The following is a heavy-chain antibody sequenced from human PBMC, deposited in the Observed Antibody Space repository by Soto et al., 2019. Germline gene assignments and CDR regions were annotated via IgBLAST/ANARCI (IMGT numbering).Heavy chain of an antibody. CDR1: GGSISSYY. CDR2: IYYSGST. CDR3: ARFNWYFDL. Sequence: QVQLQESGPGLVKPSETLSLTCTVSGGSISSYYWSWIRQPPGKGLEWIGYIYYSGSTSYKPSLKSRVTISVDTSINQFSLKLSSVSAADTAVYYCARFNWYFDLWGRGTLVTVSS. V-gene: IGHV4-59*08. J-gene: IGHJ2*01.